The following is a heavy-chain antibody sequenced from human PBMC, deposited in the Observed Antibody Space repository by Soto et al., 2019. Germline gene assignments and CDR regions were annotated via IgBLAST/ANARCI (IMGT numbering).Heavy chain of an antibody. J-gene: IGHJ5*02. CDR1: GYTFTGYF. CDR2: INPNSGAT. CDR3: ARGGGTILAPLP. D-gene: IGHD3-3*01. Sequence: ASVKVSCKASGYTFTGYFMHWVRQAPGQGLEWMGWINPNSGATKYAQKFQGRVTLSRDTSIRTAYMELSGLRSADTAVYYCARGGGTILAPLPWGQGTLVTVS. V-gene: IGHV1-2*02.